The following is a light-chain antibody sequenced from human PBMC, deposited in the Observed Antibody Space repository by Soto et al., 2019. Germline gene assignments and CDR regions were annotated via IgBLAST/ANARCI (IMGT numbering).Light chain of an antibody. CDR2: GAS. CDR3: QKSSSIPYT. Sequence: DIQMTQSPSSLSASVGDRVTITCRASQTISTYLNWYQQIPGKAPKLLIYGASHLQNGVPSRFNGSGSGTDFTLTISRLQPEDFATYYCQKSSSIPYTFGQGTKLEIK. V-gene: IGKV1-39*01. CDR1: QTISTY. J-gene: IGKJ2*01.